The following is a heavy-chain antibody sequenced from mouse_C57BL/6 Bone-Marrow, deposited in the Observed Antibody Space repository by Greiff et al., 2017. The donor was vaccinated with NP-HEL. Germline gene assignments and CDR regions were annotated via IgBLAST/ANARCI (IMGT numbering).Heavy chain of an antibody. V-gene: IGHV1-62-2*01. J-gene: IGHJ3*01. CDR1: GYTFTEYT. CDR2: FYPGSGSI. D-gene: IGHD2-2*01. Sequence: VQLQQSGAELVKPGASVKLSCKASGYTFTEYTIHWVKQRSGQGLEWIGWFYPGSGSIKYNEKFKDKATLTADKSSSTVYLELSRLTSEDSAVYSFEKREDRWLRRAWFAYWGQGTLVTVSA. CDR3: EKREDRWLRRAWFAY.